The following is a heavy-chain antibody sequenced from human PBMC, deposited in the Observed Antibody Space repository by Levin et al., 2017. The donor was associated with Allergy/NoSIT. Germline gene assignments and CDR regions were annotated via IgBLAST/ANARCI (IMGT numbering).Heavy chain of an antibody. D-gene: IGHD3-10*01. Sequence: GGSLRLSCAASGFTFSSYAMHWVRQAPGKGLEWVALILYDGSDEDYADSVKGRFTISRDNSKNTLYLQMNSLRAEDTAVYYCARDPTLDDHYGSGSYSYYFDYWGQGTRVTVSS. CDR2: ILYDGSDE. CDR1: GFTFSSYA. J-gene: IGHJ4*02. V-gene: IGHV3-30*04. CDR3: ARDPTLDDHYGSGSYSYYFDY.